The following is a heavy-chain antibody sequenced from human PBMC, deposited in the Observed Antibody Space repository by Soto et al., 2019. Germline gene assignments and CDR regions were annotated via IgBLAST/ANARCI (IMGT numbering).Heavy chain of an antibody. CDR2: IWYDGSNK. CDR1: GFTFSSYA. CDR3: AKARHGSGTYSYFDY. Sequence: QVQLVESGGGVVQPGRSLRLSCAASGFTFSSYAMHWVRQAPGNGLEWVAVIWYDGSNKNYADSVKGRFTISRDNSKNTLYLQMNSLRTEDTAVYYCAKARHGSGTYSYFDYWGQGNRVTVSS. V-gene: IGHV3-30*18. D-gene: IGHD3-10*01. J-gene: IGHJ4*02.